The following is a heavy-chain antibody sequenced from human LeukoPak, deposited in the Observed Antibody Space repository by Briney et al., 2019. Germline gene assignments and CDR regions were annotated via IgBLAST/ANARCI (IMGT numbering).Heavy chain of an antibody. CDR3: ARDEVGYCTNGVCYPLAHYGMDV. V-gene: IGHV1-2*04. Sequence: ASVKVSCKASGGTFSSYAISWVRQAPGQGLEWMGWINPNSGGTNYAQKFQGWVTMTRDTSISTAYMELSRLRSDDTAVYYCARDEVGYCTNGVCYPLAHYGMDVWGQGTTVTVSS. D-gene: IGHD2-8*01. J-gene: IGHJ6*02. CDR1: GGTFSSYA. CDR2: INPNSGGT.